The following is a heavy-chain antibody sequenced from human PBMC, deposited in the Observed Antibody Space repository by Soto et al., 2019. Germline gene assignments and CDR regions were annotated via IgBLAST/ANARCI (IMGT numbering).Heavy chain of an antibody. V-gene: IGHV1-46*01. Sequence: ASVHVSCKASGYTFTSYYMHGVRQAPGQGLEWMGIINPSGGSTSYAQKFQGRVTMTRDTSTSTVYMELSSLRFEDTAVYYCARDLPNWNYALNYWGQGTQVT. J-gene: IGHJ4*02. CDR1: GYTFTSYY. D-gene: IGHD1-7*01. CDR2: INPSGGST. CDR3: ARDLPNWNYALNY.